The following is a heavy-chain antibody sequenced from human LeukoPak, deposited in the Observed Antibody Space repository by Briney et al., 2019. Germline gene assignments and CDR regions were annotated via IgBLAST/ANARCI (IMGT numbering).Heavy chain of an antibody. CDR1: GGSISSYY. J-gene: IGHJ6*02. CDR3: AREVGDFGMDV. V-gene: IGHV4-59*01. Sequence: SETLSLTCTVSGGSISSYYWSWIRQPPGKGLEWIGYIYYSGSTNYNPSLKSRVTISVDTSKNQFSLKLSSVTAADTAVYYCAREVGDFGMDVWGQGTTVTVSS. CDR2: IYYSGST. D-gene: IGHD1-26*01.